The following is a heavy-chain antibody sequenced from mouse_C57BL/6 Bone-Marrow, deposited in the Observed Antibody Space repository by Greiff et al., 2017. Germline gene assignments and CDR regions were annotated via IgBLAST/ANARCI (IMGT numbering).Heavy chain of an antibody. CDR1: GFSFNTYA. V-gene: IGHV10-1*01. CDR3: VRDLHAMDY. CDR2: IRSKSNNYAT. J-gene: IGHJ4*01. Sequence: EVQRVESGGGLVQPKGSLKLSCAASGFSFNTYAMNWVRQAPGKGLEWVARIRSKSNNYATYYADSVKDRFTISRDDSESMLYLQMNNLKTEDTAMYYCVRDLHAMDYWGQGTSVTVSS.